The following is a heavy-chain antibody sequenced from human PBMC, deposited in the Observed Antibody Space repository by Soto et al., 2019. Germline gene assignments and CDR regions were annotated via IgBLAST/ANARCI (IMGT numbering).Heavy chain of an antibody. V-gene: IGHV4-59*01. J-gene: IGHJ4*02. D-gene: IGHD3-22*01. CDR1: GGSISRYY. CDR2: ISYSGST. Sequence: PSETLSLTCTVSGGSISRYYWNWIRQPPGKGLEWIGYISYSGSTNYNPSLKSRVTISVDTSKNQFSLKLSSVTAADTAVYYCARIGYSYENSGYYETGFDYWGQGTLVTVSS. CDR3: ARIGYSYENSGYYETGFDY.